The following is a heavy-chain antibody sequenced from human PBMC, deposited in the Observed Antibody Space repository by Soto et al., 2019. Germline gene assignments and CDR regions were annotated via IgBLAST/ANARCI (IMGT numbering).Heavy chain of an antibody. Sequence: QVHFVQSGAEVKKPGASVKVSCKASGYTFSTYAMHWVRQAPGQRLEWMGLINEGNGNTKYSQRFQGRVTFTRDTSASTAYMELSSLRSEDTAVYYCAHSSGWFALDYWGQGTLVTVSS. CDR1: GYTFSTYA. V-gene: IGHV1-3*01. D-gene: IGHD6-19*01. CDR3: AHSSGWFALDY. CDR2: INEGNGNT. J-gene: IGHJ4*02.